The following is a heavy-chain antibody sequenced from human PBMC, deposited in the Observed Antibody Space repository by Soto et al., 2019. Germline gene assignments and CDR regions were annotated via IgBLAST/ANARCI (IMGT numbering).Heavy chain of an antibody. CDR3: ARGCTNGVCPDYYYGMDV. D-gene: IGHD2-8*01. CDR1: GGTFSSYA. J-gene: IGHJ6*02. Sequence: QVQLVQSGAEVKKPGSSVKVSCKASGGTFSSYATSWVRQAPGQGLEWMGGIIPIFGTANYAQKFQGRVTITADESTSTAYMELSSLRSEDTAVYYCARGCTNGVCPDYYYGMDVWGQGTTVTVSS. CDR2: IIPIFGTA. V-gene: IGHV1-69*01.